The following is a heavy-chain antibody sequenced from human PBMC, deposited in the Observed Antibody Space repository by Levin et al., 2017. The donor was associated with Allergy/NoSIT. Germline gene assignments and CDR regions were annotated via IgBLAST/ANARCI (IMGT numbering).Heavy chain of an antibody. V-gene: IGHV3-30*18. J-gene: IGHJ4*02. CDR1: GFTFSSYG. D-gene: IGHD2-21*01. CDR3: AKDRKGSDLTQNEYYFDY. CDR2: ISYDGSNK. Sequence: QSGGSLRLSCAASGFTFSSYGMHWVCQAPGKGLEWVAVISYDGSNKYYADSVKGRFTISRDNSKNTLYLQMNSLRAEDTAVYYCAKDRKGSDLTQNEYYFDYWGQGTLVTVSS.